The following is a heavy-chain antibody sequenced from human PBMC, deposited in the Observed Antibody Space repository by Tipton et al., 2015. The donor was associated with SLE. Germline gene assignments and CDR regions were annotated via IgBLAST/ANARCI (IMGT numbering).Heavy chain of an antibody. CDR2: IYTSGST. V-gene: IGHV4-61*09. CDR1: SGSISSGSGSYY. J-gene: IGHJ2*01. D-gene: IGHD6-13*01. CDR3: AREGIAAETWFFDL. Sequence: TLSLTCTVSSGSISSGSGSYYWSWIRQPAGKGLEWLGHIYTSGSTNYNPSLKSRVTISVDTSKNQFSLSLTSVTAADTAVYYCAREGIAAETWFFDLWGRGTLVTVSS.